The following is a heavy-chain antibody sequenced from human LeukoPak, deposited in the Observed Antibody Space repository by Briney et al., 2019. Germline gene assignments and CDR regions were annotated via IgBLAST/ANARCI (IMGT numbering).Heavy chain of an antibody. Sequence: PGGSLRLSCAASGFTFSSYSVNWVRQAPGKGLEWVSSISSSSSYIYYADSVKGRFTISRDNAKNSLYLQMNSLRAEDTAVYYCAKSPSVYYYYGMDVWGKGTTVTVSS. CDR3: AKSPSVYYYYGMDV. V-gene: IGHV3-21*01. CDR1: GFTFSSYS. CDR2: ISSSSSYI. J-gene: IGHJ6*04.